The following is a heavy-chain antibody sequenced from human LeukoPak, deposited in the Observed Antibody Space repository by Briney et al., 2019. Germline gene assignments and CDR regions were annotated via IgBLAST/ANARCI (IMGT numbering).Heavy chain of an antibody. CDR3: ARALYYYDSSGYGPGFDY. J-gene: IGHJ4*02. Sequence: GRSLRLSCAVSGFTFSSYAMHWVRQAPGKGLEWVAVISYDGINEYYADSVKGRFTISRDNSKNTLYLQMNSLRAEDTAVYYCARALYYYDSSGYGPGFDYWGQGTLVTVSS. D-gene: IGHD3-22*01. V-gene: IGHV3-30-3*01. CDR1: GFTFSSYA. CDR2: ISYDGINE.